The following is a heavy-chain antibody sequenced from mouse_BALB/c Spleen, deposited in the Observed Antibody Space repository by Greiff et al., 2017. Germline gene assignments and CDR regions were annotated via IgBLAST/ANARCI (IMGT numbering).Heavy chain of an antibody. CDR1: GYTFSSYW. CDR3: ARGGGNSYYYAMDY. J-gene: IGHJ4*01. Sequence: VQLQQSGAELMKPGASVKISCKATGYTFSSYWIEWVKQRPGHGLEWIGEILPGSGSTNYNEKFKGKATFTADTSSNTAYMQLSSLTSEDSAVYYCARGGGNSYYYAMDYWGQGTSVTVSS. V-gene: IGHV1-9*01. D-gene: IGHD2-1*01. CDR2: ILPGSGST.